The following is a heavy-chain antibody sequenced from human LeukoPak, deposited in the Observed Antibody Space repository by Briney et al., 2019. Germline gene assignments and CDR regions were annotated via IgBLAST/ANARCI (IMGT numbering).Heavy chain of an antibody. CDR2: ISWNSGSI. V-gene: IGHV3-9*03. Sequence: GRSLRLSCAASGFTFDDYAMHWVRQAPGKGLEWVSGISWNSGSIGYADSVKGRFTISRDNAKNSLYLQMNSLRAEDMALYYCTKDMSGRGSNYFDAFDIWGQGTMVTVSS. CDR3: TKDMSGRGSNYFDAFDI. CDR1: GFTFDDYA. D-gene: IGHD1-7*01. J-gene: IGHJ3*02.